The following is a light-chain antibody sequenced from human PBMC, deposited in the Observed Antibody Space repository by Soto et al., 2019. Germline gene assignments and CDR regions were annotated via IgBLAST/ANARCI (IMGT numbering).Light chain of an antibody. J-gene: IGKJ4*01. CDR2: DAS. CDR3: QQYVNALT. Sequence: DLQMTQSPSSLSASAGDRVTITCPASQAISNHLNWYQQKAEKAPTLLINDASNLETGVPSRFSGSGSGTDFTLTIRSLQREDIATYYCQQYVNALTVGGGTKVEIK. V-gene: IGKV1-33*01. CDR1: QAISNH.